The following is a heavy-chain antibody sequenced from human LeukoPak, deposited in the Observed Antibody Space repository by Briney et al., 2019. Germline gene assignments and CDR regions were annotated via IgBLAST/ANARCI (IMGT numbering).Heavy chain of an antibody. D-gene: IGHD1-26*01. Sequence: QSGGSLRLSCAASGFTFSSYWMSWVRQAPGKGLEWVANIKQDGSEKYYVDSVKGRFTISRDNAKNSLYLQMNSLRAEDTAVYYCARVSVAGSYSGDYWGQGTLVTVSS. CDR1: GFTFSSYW. CDR3: ARVSVAGSYSGDY. J-gene: IGHJ4*02. CDR2: IKQDGSEK. V-gene: IGHV3-7*01.